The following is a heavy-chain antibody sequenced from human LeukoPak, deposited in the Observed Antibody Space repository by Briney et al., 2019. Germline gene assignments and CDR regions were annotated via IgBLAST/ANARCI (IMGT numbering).Heavy chain of an antibody. CDR1: GGSISSYY. Sequence: SETLSLTCTVSGGSISSYYWSWIRQTPGKGLEWIGYIYYSGSTNYNPSLKSRVTISVDTSKNQFSLKLSSVTAADTAVYYCAKPQWLGGDAFDIWGQGTMVTVSS. V-gene: IGHV4-59*08. CDR2: IYYSGST. D-gene: IGHD6-19*01. CDR3: AKPQWLGGDAFDI. J-gene: IGHJ3*02.